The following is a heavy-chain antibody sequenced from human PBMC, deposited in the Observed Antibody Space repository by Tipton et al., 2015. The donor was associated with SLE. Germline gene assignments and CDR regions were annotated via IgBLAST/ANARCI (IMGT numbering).Heavy chain of an antibody. Sequence: TLSLTCTVSGGSISSYYWSWIRQPPGKGLEWIGYIYYSGSTNYSPSLKSRVTISVDTSKNQFSLKLSSVTAADTAVYYCARDNWNWGQGTLVTVSS. CDR3: ARDNWN. CDR2: IYYSGST. J-gene: IGHJ4*02. D-gene: IGHD1-20*01. V-gene: IGHV4-59*01. CDR1: GGSISSYY.